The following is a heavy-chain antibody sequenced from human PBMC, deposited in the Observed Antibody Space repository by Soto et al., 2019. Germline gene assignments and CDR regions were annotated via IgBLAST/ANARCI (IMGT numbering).Heavy chain of an antibody. V-gene: IGHV2-5*02. CDR1: AFSLSTGGVG. CDR3: IQSRCGGDCLQSYASYYYYGMDV. J-gene: IGHJ6*02. CDR2: IYWDDDK. D-gene: IGHD2-21*02. Sequence: QITLKESGPTLVKPTQTLTLTCTFSAFSLSTGGVGVGWIRQPPGKALEWLALIYWDDDKRYSPSLRSRLTITKDTSKNQVVLTMTNSDPVDTATSYCIQSRCGGDCLQSYASYYYYGMDVWGQGTTVTVSS.